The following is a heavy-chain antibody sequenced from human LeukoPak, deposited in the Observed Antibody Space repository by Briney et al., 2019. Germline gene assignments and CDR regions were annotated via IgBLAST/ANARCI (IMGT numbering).Heavy chain of an antibody. Sequence: ASVKVSCKASGGTFSSYAISWVRQAPGQGLEWMGGIIPIFGTANYAQKFQGRVTITADESTSTAYMELSSLRSEDTAVYYCARRTGDYYYYYMDVWRKGTTVTVSS. J-gene: IGHJ6*03. CDR2: IIPIFGTA. CDR3: ARRTGDYYYYYMDV. V-gene: IGHV1-69*13. CDR1: GGTFSSYA.